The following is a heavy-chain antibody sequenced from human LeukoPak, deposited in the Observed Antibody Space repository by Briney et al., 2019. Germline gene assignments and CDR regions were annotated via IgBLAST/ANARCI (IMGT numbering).Heavy chain of an antibody. J-gene: IGHJ4*02. CDR2: VSNTGGFT. CDR1: GFTFTSSA. D-gene: IGHD2/OR15-2a*01. Sequence: PGGSLRLSCVTSGFTFTSSAMSWVRQAPGKGLEWVASVSNTGGFTYHADSMKGRFTISRDNSKNTLFLQMKSLRGDDTAVYYCATGGSMAHEGIHSWGQGTLVIVSS. CDR3: ATGGSMAHEGIHS. V-gene: IGHV3-23*01.